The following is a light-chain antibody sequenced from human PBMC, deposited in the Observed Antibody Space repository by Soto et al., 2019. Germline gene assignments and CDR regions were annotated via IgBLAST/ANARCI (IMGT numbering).Light chain of an antibody. V-gene: IGLV2-14*03. CDR1: SSDVGGSDY. J-gene: IGLJ1*01. CDR2: DVS. Sequence: QSVLTQPASVSGSPGQSITTSCTGTSSDVGGSDYVSWYQHHPDKAPKLVISDVSNRPSGVSYRFSGSKSGNTASLTISGLQAEDEAIYYCSSHTNTNSYVFGTGTKVTVL. CDR3: SSHTNTNSYV.